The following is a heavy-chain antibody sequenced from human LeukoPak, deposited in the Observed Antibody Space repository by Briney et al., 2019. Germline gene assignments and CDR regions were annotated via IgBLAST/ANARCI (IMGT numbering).Heavy chain of an antibody. CDR3: AKDQADSSNYFTAVN. J-gene: IGHJ4*02. Sequence: GGSLRLSCAASGFTFSSYGMSWVRQAPGKGLEWVSAIRGSGSRTYYADSVKGRFTISRDNSKNTLSLQMNSLRVEDTAVYYCAKDQADSSNYFTAVNGGQGTQVTVSS. V-gene: IGHV3-23*01. D-gene: IGHD3-22*01. CDR1: GFTFSSYG. CDR2: IRGSGSRT.